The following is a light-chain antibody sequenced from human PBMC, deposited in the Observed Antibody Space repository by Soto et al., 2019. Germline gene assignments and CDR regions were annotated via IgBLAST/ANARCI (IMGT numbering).Light chain of an antibody. CDR2: DVS. CDR3: SSYTSTSTLYV. CDR1: SSDIGGYKY. V-gene: IGLV2-14*01. J-gene: IGLJ1*01. Sequence: QSVLTQPASVSGSPGQSITISCTGSSSDIGGYKYVSWYQQHPGKAPKLMIYDVSSRPSGVSNRFSGSKSGNTASLTISGLQAEDEADYYCSSYTSTSTLYVFGTGTKLTVL.